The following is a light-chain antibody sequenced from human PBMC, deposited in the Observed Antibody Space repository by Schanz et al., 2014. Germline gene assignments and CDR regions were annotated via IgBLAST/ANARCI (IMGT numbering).Light chain of an antibody. Sequence: QSVLTQPASVSGSPGQSITVSCTGTSSDVGSYNLVSWYQQHPGKAPKLMIYEDTQRPSGVSNRFSGSKSGNTASLTISRLQAEDEADYYCCSYAGSGLYVFGTGTKVTVL. J-gene: IGLJ1*01. CDR1: SSDVGSYNL. CDR2: EDT. V-gene: IGLV2-23*01. CDR3: CSYAGSGLYV.